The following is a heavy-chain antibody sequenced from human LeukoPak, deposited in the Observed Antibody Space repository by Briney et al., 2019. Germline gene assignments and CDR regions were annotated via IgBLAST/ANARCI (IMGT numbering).Heavy chain of an antibody. D-gene: IGHD3-9*01. V-gene: IGHV4-34*01. J-gene: IGHJ6*02. CDR1: GGSFSGYY. Sequence: SETLSLTCAVYGGSFSGYYWSWIRQPPGKGLEWIGEINHSGSTNYNPSLTSRVTISVDTSKNQFSLKLSSVTAADTAVYYCAIKDDILTGYTPNGMDVWGQGTTVTVSS. CDR3: AIKDDILTGYTPNGMDV. CDR2: INHSGST.